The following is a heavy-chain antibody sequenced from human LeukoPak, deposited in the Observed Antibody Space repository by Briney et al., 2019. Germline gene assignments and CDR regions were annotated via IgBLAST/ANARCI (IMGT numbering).Heavy chain of an antibody. CDR2: IIPIFGTA. Sequence: GASVKVSCKASGYTFTSYDINWVRQATGQGLEWMGGIIPIFGTANYAQKFQGRVTITADKSTSTAYMELSSLRSEDTAVYYCARGRYSSSWHDAFDIWGQGTMVTVSS. J-gene: IGHJ3*02. D-gene: IGHD6-13*01. CDR3: ARGRYSSSWHDAFDI. CDR1: GYTFTSYD. V-gene: IGHV1-69*06.